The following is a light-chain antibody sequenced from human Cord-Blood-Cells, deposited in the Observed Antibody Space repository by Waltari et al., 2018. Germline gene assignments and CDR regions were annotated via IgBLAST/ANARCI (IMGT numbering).Light chain of an antibody. J-gene: IGKJ1*01. V-gene: IGKV1-5*01. Sequence: DIQMNQSPSTLSASVGDRVTITCRASQSISSWLTWYQQKPGKAPKLLIYDATSLESGVPSMFGGSASGTAVTLTFSSQQPDDFATYGCQQYNSYSWTFGQGTKVEIK. CDR2: DAT. CDR1: QSISSW. CDR3: QQYNSYSWT.